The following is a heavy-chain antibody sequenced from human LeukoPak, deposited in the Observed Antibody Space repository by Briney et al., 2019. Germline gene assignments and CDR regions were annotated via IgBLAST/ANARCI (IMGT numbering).Heavy chain of an antibody. CDR2: IYHRGST. J-gene: IGHJ4*02. Sequence: SETLSLTCAVSGGSISSGAYSWSWIRQPPGKGLEWIGYIYHRGSTFYNPSLKSRVTISVDRSKNQFSLKLSSVTAADTAVYYCAGSYGSGSYYPLFDYWGQGTLVTVSS. V-gene: IGHV4-30-2*01. CDR3: AGSYGSGSYYPLFDY. CDR1: GGSISSGAYS. D-gene: IGHD3-10*01.